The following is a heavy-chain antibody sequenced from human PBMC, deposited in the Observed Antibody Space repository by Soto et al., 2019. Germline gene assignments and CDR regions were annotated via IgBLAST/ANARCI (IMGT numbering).Heavy chain of an antibody. CDR1: GFTFSSYD. CDR2: IGTAGDT. J-gene: IGHJ6*02. V-gene: IGHV3-13*01. D-gene: IGHD5-12*01. Sequence: GGSLRLSCAASGFTFSSYDMHWVRQATGKGLEWVSAIGTAGDTYYPGSVKGRFTISRENAKNSLYLQMNSLRAEDTAVYYCARGSTLIVATIIPYYYYGMDVWGQGTTVTVSS. CDR3: ARGSTLIVATIIPYYYYGMDV.